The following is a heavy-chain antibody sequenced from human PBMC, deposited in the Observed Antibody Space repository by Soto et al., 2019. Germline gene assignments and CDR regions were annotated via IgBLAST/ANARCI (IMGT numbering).Heavy chain of an antibody. CDR3: ARGSLAPDY. J-gene: IGHJ4*02. D-gene: IGHD1-26*01. V-gene: IGHV4-4*07. Sequence: PSETLSLTCTVSGASLNNYYWSWARQPAGKGLEWVGRIYTSGSTNYNPSLESRVTMSVDTSKNQFSLKLSSVTAADTAVYYCARGSLAPDYWGQGTLVNVSS. CDR2: IYTSGST. CDR1: GASLNNYY.